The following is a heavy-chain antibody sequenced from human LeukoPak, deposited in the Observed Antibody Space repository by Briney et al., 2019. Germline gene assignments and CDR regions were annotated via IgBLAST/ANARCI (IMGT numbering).Heavy chain of an antibody. J-gene: IGHJ4*02. Sequence: SETLSLTCTVSGGSISSSSYYWGWIRQPPGKGLEWIGSIYYSGSTYYNPSLKSRVTISVDTSKNQFSLKLSSVTAADTAVHYCARDQGSIAAAGEVDYWGQGTLVTVSS. CDR3: ARDQGSIAAAGEVDY. CDR2: IYYSGST. V-gene: IGHV4-39*07. D-gene: IGHD6-13*01. CDR1: GGSISSSSYY.